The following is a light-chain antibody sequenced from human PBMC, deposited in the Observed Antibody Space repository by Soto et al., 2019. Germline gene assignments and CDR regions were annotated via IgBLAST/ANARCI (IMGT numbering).Light chain of an antibody. V-gene: IGLV2-8*01. CDR2: DVT. Sequence: QSALTQPPSASGSPGQSVTISCTGTSNDVGGSNSVSWYQQHPGKAPKLMIYDVTQRPSGVPDRFSGSKSDNTASLTVSGLQDEDEADYHCSSHAGSNNLMVFGGGTQLTVL. CDR1: SNDVGGSNS. J-gene: IGLJ2*01. CDR3: SSHAGSNNLMV.